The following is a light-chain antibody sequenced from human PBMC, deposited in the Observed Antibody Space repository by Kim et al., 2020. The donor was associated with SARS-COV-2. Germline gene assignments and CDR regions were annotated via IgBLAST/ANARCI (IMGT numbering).Light chain of an antibody. CDR1: KLGDKY. J-gene: IGLJ3*02. Sequence: SYELTQLPSVSVSPGQTASITCSGDKLGDKYACWYQQKPGQSPVLVIYQDSKRPSGIPERFSGSNSGNTATLTISGTQAMDEADYYCQAWDSSTNWVFGGGTQLTVL. V-gene: IGLV3-1*01. CDR2: QDS. CDR3: QAWDSSTNWV.